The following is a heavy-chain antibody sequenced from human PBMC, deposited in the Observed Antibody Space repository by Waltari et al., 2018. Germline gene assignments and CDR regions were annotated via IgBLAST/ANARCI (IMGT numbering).Heavy chain of an antibody. V-gene: IGHV3-66*01. CDR3: ARGGWARGAYYFFDH. D-gene: IGHD6-19*01. Sequence: EVDVVESGGGLIQPGRSLKLSCQVFSFNVHSKAMTWVRQAPGKGLEWVSIIYARRVIYANFAEGRFSMSRDISGNTVFLQMNRLTPEDTALYFCARGGWARGAYYFFDHWGQGTQVTVSS. J-gene: IGHJ4*02. CDR1: SFNVHSKA. CDR2: IYARRV.